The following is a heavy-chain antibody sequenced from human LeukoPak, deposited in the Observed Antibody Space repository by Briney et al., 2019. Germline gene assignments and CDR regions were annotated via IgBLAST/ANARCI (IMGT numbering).Heavy chain of an antibody. J-gene: IGHJ4*02. CDR2: INDSGSV. CDR3: ARRLVDSGASQVSDD. Sequence: SETLSLTCAVYSGSFSGYYWSWIRHPPGKGLEWIGEINDSGSVNCNPSLKNRVTLSVDTSKNQFSLRLSSVAAADTAVYYCARRLVDSGASQVSDDWGQGTLVTVSS. CDR1: SGSFSGYY. V-gene: IGHV4-34*01. D-gene: IGHD2-15*01.